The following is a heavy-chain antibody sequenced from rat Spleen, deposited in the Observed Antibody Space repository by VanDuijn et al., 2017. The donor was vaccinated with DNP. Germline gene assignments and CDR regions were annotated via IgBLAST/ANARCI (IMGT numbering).Heavy chain of an antibody. CDR2: ISSGGDT. V-gene: IGHV2S12*01. J-gene: IGHJ3*01. D-gene: IGHD1-11*01. CDR1: GFSLTSYG. CDR3: VRWEGINGY. Sequence: QVQLKESGPGLVQPSQTLSLTCTVSGFSLTSYGVSWARQPPGKGLEWIATISSGGDTYYNSALKSRLIIRRDTSKSQVFLEMNSLQTEDTAMYFCVRWEGINGYWGQGTLVTVSS.